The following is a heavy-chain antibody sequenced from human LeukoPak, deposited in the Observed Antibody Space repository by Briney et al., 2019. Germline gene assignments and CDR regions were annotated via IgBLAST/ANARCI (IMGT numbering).Heavy chain of an antibody. CDR3: ARGPLWFGELLYPDY. V-gene: IGHV1-18*01. CDR1: GYTFTSYG. J-gene: IGHJ4*02. CDR2: ISAYNGNT. D-gene: IGHD3-10*01. Sequence: GASAKVSCKASGYTFTSYGISWVRQAPGQGLEWMGWISAYNGNTNYAQKLQGRVTMTTDTSTSTAYMELRSLRSDDTAVYYCARGPLWFGELLYPDYWGQGTLVTVSS.